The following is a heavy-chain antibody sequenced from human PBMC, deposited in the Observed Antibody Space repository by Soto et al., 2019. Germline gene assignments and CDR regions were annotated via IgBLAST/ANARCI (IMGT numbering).Heavy chain of an antibody. CDR1: GGSISGFY. Sequence: SETLSLTCTVAGGSISGFYWSWVQQPAGKGLEWIGRIYSSGTTKYNPSLRNRVTMSVDTSTGQYSLNLASMTAADTAVYFCARGPFCGDDCYFDVWGQGTQVTVSS. CDR2: IYSSGTT. D-gene: IGHD2-21*02. V-gene: IGHV4-4*07. CDR3: ARGPFCGDDCYFDV. J-gene: IGHJ4*02.